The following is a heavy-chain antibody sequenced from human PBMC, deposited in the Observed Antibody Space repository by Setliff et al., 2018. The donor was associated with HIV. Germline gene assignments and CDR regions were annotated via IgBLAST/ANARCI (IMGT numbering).Heavy chain of an antibody. D-gene: IGHD1-26*01. Sequence: ASVKVSCKASGYTFTSYDINWVRQATGQGLEWMGWMNPNTGNTGYAQKFQGRVSITGSTSINTAYMELSTLRSEDTAVYYCARGYLISGTQKSYYMDVWGKGTTVTVSS. J-gene: IGHJ6*03. CDR2: MNPNTGNT. CDR1: GYTFTSYD. CDR3: ARGYLISGTQKSYYMDV. V-gene: IGHV1-8*03.